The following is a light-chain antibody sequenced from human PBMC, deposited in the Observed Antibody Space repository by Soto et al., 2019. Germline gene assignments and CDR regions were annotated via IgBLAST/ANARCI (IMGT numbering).Light chain of an antibody. J-gene: IGLJ1*01. CDR1: MRDVGAYNL. CDR2: EVS. Sequence: QSVLTQPASVSGSAGQSITISCSGTMRDVGAYNLVSWYQQHPGTAPKLMISEVSNRPSGVSNRFSGSKSGNTASLIISGLQAEDEADYYCCSFTSITTYVFGTGTKVTVL. CDR3: CSFTSITTYV. V-gene: IGLV2-14*01.